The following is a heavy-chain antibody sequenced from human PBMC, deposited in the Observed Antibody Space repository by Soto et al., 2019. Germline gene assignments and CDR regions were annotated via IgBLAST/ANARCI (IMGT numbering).Heavy chain of an antibody. Sequence: QVQLVESGGGVVQPGRALRLSCAASGFTFSTYGMHWVRQAPGKGLEWVAVISYDAKHKYYADSLKSRFTISRDNSKNTLYLQMNSLRAEDTAVYYCAKGAVQDFWSGYYTLFDYWGQGTLVNVSS. J-gene: IGHJ4*02. D-gene: IGHD3-3*01. CDR2: ISYDAKHK. CDR3: AKGAVQDFWSGYYTLFDY. V-gene: IGHV3-30*18. CDR1: GFTFSTYG.